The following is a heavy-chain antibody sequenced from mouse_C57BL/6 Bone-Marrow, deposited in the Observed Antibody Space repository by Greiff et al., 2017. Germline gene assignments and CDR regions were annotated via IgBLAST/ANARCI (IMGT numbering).Heavy chain of an antibody. CDR2: IYPGSGST. CDR1: GYTFTSYW. CDR3: ARLGYYTWFAY. J-gene: IGHJ3*01. Sequence: VKLMESGAELVKPGASVKMSCKASGYTFTSYWITWVKQRPGQGLEWIGDIYPGSGSTNYNEKFKSKATLTVDTSSSTAYMQLSSLTSEDSAVYYCARLGYYTWFAYWGQGTLVTVSA. V-gene: IGHV1-55*01. D-gene: IGHD2-3*01.